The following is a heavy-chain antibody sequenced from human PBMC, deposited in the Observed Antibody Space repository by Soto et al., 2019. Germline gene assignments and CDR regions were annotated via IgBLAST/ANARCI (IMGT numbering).Heavy chain of an antibody. CDR3: AKPYYDFSLGYYYMDV. CDR2: IYYSGST. J-gene: IGHJ6*03. V-gene: IGHV4-59*08. D-gene: IGHD3-3*01. CDR1: GGSISSYY. Sequence: SETLSLTCTVSGGSISSYYWSWIRQPPGKGLEWIGYIYYSGSTNYNPSLKSRVTISVDTSKNQFSLKLSSVTAAGTAVYYCAKPYYDFSLGYYYMDVWGKGTTVTVSS.